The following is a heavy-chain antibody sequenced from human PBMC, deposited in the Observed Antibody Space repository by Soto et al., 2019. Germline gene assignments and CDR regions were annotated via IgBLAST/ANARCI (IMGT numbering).Heavy chain of an antibody. Sequence: ASVKVSCKASGYTFTSYYMHWVRQAPGQGLEWMGIINPSGGSTSYAQKFQGRVTMTRDTSTSTVYMELSSLRSEDTAVYYCARGRTYIVGATGPPNHEGDYWGQGTLVTVSS. J-gene: IGHJ4*02. D-gene: IGHD1-26*01. CDR2: INPSGGST. CDR3: ARGRTYIVGATGPPNHEGDY. V-gene: IGHV1-46*01. CDR1: GYTFTSYY.